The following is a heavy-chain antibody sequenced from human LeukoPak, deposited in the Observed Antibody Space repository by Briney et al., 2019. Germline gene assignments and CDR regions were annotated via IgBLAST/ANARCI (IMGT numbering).Heavy chain of an antibody. CDR1: GFTFSSYE. CDR3: ARATQYCSGGRCYDTWFDP. Sequence: PGGSLRLSCAASGFTFSSYEMNWVRQAPGKGLEWVSSISSSSSYIYYADSVKGRFTISRDNAKNSLYLQMNSLRAEDTAVYYCARATQYCSGGRCYDTWFDPWGQGTLVTVSS. J-gene: IGHJ5*02. D-gene: IGHD2-15*01. V-gene: IGHV3-21*01. CDR2: ISSSSSYI.